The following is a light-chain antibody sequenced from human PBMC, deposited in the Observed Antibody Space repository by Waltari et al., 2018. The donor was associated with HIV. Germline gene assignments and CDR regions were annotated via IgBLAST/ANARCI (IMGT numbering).Light chain of an antibody. CDR3: QSHDSSLSGYV. Sequence: QSVLTQPPSVSGAPGPRVTISCTGSSSNIGAGYHVHWSQQLPGTAPKLLIYGNSNRPSGVPDRFSGSKSGTSASLAITGLQAEDEADYHCQSHDSSLSGYVFGTGTKVTVL. J-gene: IGLJ1*01. V-gene: IGLV1-40*01. CDR1: SSNIGAGYH. CDR2: GNS.